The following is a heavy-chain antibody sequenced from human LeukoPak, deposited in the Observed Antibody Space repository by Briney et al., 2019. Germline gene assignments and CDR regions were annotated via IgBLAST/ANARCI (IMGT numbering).Heavy chain of an antibody. Sequence: SQTLSLTCAVSGGSISSGGYSWSWIRQPPGKGLEWIGYIYHSGSTYYNPSLKSRVTISVDRSKNQFSLKLSSVTAADTAVYYCARVAGYSGYDLANDAFDIWGQGTMVTVSS. D-gene: IGHD5-12*01. J-gene: IGHJ3*02. CDR1: GGSISSGGYS. V-gene: IGHV4-30-2*01. CDR3: ARVAGYSGYDLANDAFDI. CDR2: IYHSGST.